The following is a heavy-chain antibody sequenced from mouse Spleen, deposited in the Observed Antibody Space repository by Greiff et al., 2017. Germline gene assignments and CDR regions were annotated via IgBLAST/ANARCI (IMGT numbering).Heavy chain of an antibody. CDR3: ARHYNYDDYFTY. Sequence: EVKLMESGGDLVKPGGSLKLSCAASGLTFSRYGMSWVRQTPDKRLEWVATISSGGSYTSYPDSVKGRFTISRDIAKNTLYLQMSSLKSEDTAMYYCARHYNYDDYFTYWGQGTLVTVSA. D-gene: IGHD2-12*01. CDR2: ISSGGSYT. V-gene: IGHV5-6*01. J-gene: IGHJ3*01. CDR1: GLTFSRYG.